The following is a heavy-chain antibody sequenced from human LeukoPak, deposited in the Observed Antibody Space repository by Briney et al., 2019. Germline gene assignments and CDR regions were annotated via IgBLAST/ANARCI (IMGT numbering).Heavy chain of an antibody. CDR3: ARDSSIQSLDP. CDR2: ITSSSTYI. J-gene: IGHJ5*02. V-gene: IGHV3-21*01. D-gene: IGHD2-2*01. Sequence: GGSLRLSCAASGFTFSTYSMNWVRQAPGKGLEWVSSITSSSTYIYYADSVKGRFAISRDNAKNSLYLQMNSLRAEDTAVYYCARDSSIQSLDPRGQGTLVTVSS. CDR1: GFTFSTYS.